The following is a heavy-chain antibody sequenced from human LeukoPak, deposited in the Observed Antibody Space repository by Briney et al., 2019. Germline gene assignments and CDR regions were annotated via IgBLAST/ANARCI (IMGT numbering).Heavy chain of an antibody. Sequence: PSETLSLTCTVSGGSISSSSLYWGWIRQSPGKGLEWIASISSSGYTYYNPSPKSRVTISVDTSKNQFSLKMNSVTAADTAVYYCARAPSGEVESAARGDYLDYWGQGTLVTVSS. CDR1: GGSISSSSLY. V-gene: IGHV4-39*07. CDR2: ISSSGYT. D-gene: IGHD6-13*01. CDR3: ARAPSGEVESAARGDYLDY. J-gene: IGHJ4*02.